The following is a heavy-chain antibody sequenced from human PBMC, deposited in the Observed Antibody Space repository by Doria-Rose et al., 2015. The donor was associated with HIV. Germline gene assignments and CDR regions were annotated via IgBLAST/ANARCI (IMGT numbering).Heavy chain of an antibody. J-gene: IGHJ2*01. CDR3: ARGTYSSSPPGYFDL. V-gene: IGHV4-39*07. CDR2: IYYSGSA. CDR1: GGSISSSSYY. Sequence: VQLVESGPGLVKPSETQSLTCTVSGGSISSSSYYWGWIRQPPGKGLEWIGSIYYSGSAYYNPSLKSRVTISVDTSKNQFSLKLSSLTAADTAVYYCARGTYSSSPPGYFDLWGRGTLVTVSS. D-gene: IGHD6-6*01.